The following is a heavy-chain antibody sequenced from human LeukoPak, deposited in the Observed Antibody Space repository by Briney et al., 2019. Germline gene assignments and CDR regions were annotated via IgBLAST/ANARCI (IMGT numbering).Heavy chain of an antibody. J-gene: IGHJ4*02. CDR1: GFTLSSYA. Sequence: GGSLRLSCAASGFTLSSYAMSWVRQAPGKGLEWVSAISGSGGSTYYVDSVKGRFTISRDNSKNTLYLQMNSLRAEDTAVYYCAKAQLLWFGELFSAVDYWGQGTLVTVSS. CDR3: AKAQLLWFGELFSAVDY. D-gene: IGHD3-10*01. CDR2: ISGSGGST. V-gene: IGHV3-23*01.